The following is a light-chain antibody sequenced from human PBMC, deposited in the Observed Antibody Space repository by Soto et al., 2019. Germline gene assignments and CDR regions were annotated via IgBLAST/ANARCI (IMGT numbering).Light chain of an antibody. V-gene: IGKV3-20*01. CDR2: GAS. Sequence: EIVLTQSPGTLSLSPGDRATLSCRASQSVTSDYLAWYQQKPGQAPRLLIYGASIRATGIPVRFSGSGSGRDFTLTISRLEPEDFAMYHCQQYGTSPRVTFGGGTKVEIK. J-gene: IGKJ4*01. CDR3: QQYGTSPRVT. CDR1: QSVTSDY.